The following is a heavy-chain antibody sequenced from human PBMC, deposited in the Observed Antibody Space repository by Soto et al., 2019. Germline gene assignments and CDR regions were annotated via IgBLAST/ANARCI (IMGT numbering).Heavy chain of an antibody. CDR3: ARGRAPGGSSWYFAFDI. J-gene: IGHJ3*02. Sequence: QVQLQQWGAGLLKPSETLSLTCAVYGGSFSGYYWSWIRQPPGKGLEWIGEINHSGNTNYNPSLKSRVTISVDTSKNQFSLKLSSVTAADTAVYYCARGRAPGGSSWYFAFDIWGQGTMVTVSS. CDR1: GGSFSGYY. CDR2: INHSGNT. V-gene: IGHV4-34*01. D-gene: IGHD6-13*01.